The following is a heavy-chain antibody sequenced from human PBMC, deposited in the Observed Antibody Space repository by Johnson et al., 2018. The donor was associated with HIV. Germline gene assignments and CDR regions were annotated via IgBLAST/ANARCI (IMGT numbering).Heavy chain of an antibody. CDR1: GFSFSSYG. CDR2: ISGSADTI. Sequence: AASGFSFSSYGIHWVRQVPGKGLEWVSYISGSADTIYYTDSVKGRFTISRDNAKNSLYLQMNSLRAGDTAVYYCARAVPPPLGSSGWIDTFDIWGQGTMVTVSS. D-gene: IGHD6-19*01. J-gene: IGHJ3*02. CDR3: ARAVPPPLGSSGWIDTFDI. V-gene: IGHV3-48*03.